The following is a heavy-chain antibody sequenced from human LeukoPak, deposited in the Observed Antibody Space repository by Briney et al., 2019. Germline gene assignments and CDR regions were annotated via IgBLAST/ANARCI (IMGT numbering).Heavy chain of an antibody. CDR1: GFTFSSYW. Sequence: PGGSLRLSCAASGFTFSSYWMSWVRQAPGKGLEWVANIKQDGSEKYYVDSVKGRFTISRDNSKNTLYLQMNSLRVEDTAVYYCAKLYCSGGSCPGDYWGQGTLVTVSS. V-gene: IGHV3-7*03. CDR2: IKQDGSEK. CDR3: AKLYCSGGSCPGDY. D-gene: IGHD2-15*01. J-gene: IGHJ4*02.